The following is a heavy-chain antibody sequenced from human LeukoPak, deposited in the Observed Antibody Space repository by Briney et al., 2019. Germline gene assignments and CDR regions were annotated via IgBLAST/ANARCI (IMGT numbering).Heavy chain of an antibody. V-gene: IGHV4-39*01. J-gene: IGHJ5*02. Sequence: MPSETLSLTCTVSGGSISSSTYYWGWIRQPPGKGLEWIGIIYYSGSTYYNPSLKTRVTISLDTSRNQFSLNLNSLTAADTAVYYCARGPRLQLELRTRYNYFDPWGQGTLVTVSS. D-gene: IGHD1-20*01. CDR2: IYYSGST. CDR3: ARGPRLQLELRTRYNYFDP. CDR1: GGSISSSTYY.